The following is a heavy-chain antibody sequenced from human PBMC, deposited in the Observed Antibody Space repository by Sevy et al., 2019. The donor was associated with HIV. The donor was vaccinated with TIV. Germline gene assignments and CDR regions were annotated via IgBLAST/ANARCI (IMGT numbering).Heavy chain of an antibody. CDR1: GYTFTGYY. CDR2: INPNSGGT. J-gene: IGHJ4*02. Sequence: ASVKVSCKASGYTFTGYYMHWVRQAPGQGLEWMGWINPNSGGTNYAQKFQGRVTMTGDTSISTAYMELSRLRSDDTAVYYCARVREFGSSGWYSVWGQGTLVTVSS. V-gene: IGHV1-2*02. D-gene: IGHD6-19*01. CDR3: ARVREFGSSGWYSV.